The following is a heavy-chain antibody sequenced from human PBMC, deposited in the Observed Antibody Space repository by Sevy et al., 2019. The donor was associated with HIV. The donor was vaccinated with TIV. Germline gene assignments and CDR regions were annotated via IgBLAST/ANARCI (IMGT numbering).Heavy chain of an antibody. CDR1: GGSISSGGYY. D-gene: IGHD3-22*01. Sequence: SETLSLTCTVSGGSISSGGYYWSWIRQHPGKGLEWIGYIYNSGSTYYNPSLKSRVTISVDTSKNQFSLKLSSVTAADTAVYYCARLYDSSGYYPDYWGQGTLVTVSS. CDR3: ARLYDSSGYYPDY. J-gene: IGHJ4*02. V-gene: IGHV4-31*03. CDR2: IYNSGST.